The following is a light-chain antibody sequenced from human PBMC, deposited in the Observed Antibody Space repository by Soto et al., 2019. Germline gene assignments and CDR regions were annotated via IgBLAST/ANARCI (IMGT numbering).Light chain of an antibody. CDR1: QSVSSSY. CDR3: QQYGSSPGT. J-gene: IGKJ1*01. Sequence: EIVLTQSPGTLSLSPGERATLSCRASQSVSSSYLAWYQQKPDQAPRLLIYGASSRATGIPDRFSGSGSGTDFTLTIRRLEPEDFAVYYCQQYGSSPGTFVQGTKVEFK. V-gene: IGKV3-20*01. CDR2: GAS.